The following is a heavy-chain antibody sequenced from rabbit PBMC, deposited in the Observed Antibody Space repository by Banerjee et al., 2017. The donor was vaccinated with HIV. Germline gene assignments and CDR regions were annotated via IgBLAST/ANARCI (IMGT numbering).Heavy chain of an antibody. D-gene: IGHD4-2*01. CDR1: GIDFSSSYY. J-gene: IGHJ4*01. CDR2: IAGGSSGST. CDR3: ARDAGSTGYPDYLEL. V-gene: IGHV1S45*01. Sequence: QEQLEESGGDLVKPGASLTLTCKASGIDFSSSYYMCWVRQAPGKGLEWVACIAGGSSGSTYYASWVNGRFTISKTSPTTVTLQMTSLTAADTATYFCARDAGSTGYPDYLELWGPGTLVTVS.